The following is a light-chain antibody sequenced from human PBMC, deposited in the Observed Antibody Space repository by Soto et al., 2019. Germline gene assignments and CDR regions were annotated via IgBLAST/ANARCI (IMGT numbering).Light chain of an antibody. CDR1: SSDVGGYNY. J-gene: IGLJ1*01. V-gene: IGLV2-14*01. CDR2: DVS. Sequence: QSVLAQPASVSGSPGQSITISCTGTSSDVGGYNYVSWYQQHPGKAPKLMIYDVSNRPSGVSNRFSGSKSGNTASLTISGLQAEDEADYYCSSYTSSSTPHVFGTGTKVTVL. CDR3: SSYTSSSTPHV.